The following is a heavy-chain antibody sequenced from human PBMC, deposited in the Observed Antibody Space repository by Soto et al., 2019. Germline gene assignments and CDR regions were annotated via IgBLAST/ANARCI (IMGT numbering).Heavy chain of an antibody. CDR2: MYYGGRT. CDR1: GGSISSYY. Sequence: KLPETLSLTCTVSGGSISSYYWSWIRQPPGKGLEWIGYMYYGGRTNYNPSLKSRVTISVDTSKMQVSLKLSSVTAADTAVYFCARGTPSPLIVRSSRGPWFDPWGQGTLVTVSS. V-gene: IGHV4-59*08. J-gene: IGHJ5*02. CDR3: ARGTPSPLIVRSSRGPWFDP. D-gene: IGHD2-15*01.